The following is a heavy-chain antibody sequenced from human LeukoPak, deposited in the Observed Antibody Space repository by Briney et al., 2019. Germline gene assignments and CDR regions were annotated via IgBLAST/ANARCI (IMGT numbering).Heavy chain of an antibody. CDR2: INHSGST. V-gene: IGHV4-34*01. CDR1: GGFFSCYY. CDR3: ARGPPNDFWSGYSTRYMDV. D-gene: IGHD3-3*01. Sequence: SETLSLTCPVYGGFFSCYYWSWIRQPPGKGLEWIGEINHSGSTNYNPSRKSRVTISVDTSKNQFSLKLSSVTAADTAVYYCARGPPNDFWSGYSTRYMDVWGKGTTVTVSS. J-gene: IGHJ6*03.